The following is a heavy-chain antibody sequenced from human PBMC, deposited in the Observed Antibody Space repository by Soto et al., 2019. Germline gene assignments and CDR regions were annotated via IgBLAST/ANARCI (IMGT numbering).Heavy chain of an antibody. CDR1: EFTFSSYG. V-gene: IGHV3-30*18. Sequence: QVQLVESGGGVVQPGRSLRLSCEASEFTFSSYGMHWVRKAPGKGLEWVAVISYDGSNKYYADSVKGRFTISRDNSKNTLYLQMNSLRAEDTAVYYCAKRSLCGDPTADYWGQGTLVTVSS. CDR3: AKRSLCGDPTADY. D-gene: IGHD2-21*01. CDR2: ISYDGSNK. J-gene: IGHJ4*02.